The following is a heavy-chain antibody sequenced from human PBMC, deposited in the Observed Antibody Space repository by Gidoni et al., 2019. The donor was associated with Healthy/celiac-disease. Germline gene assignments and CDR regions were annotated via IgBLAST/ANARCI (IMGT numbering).Heavy chain of an antibody. CDR3: AKDVEIQLWSGYLFDY. J-gene: IGHJ4*02. V-gene: IGHV3-23*01. CDR2: ISGSGGST. Sequence: EVQLLESGGGLVQPGGSLRLSCAASGFTFSRYAMSWVRQAPGKGLEWVSAISGSGGSTYYADSVKGRFTISRDNSKNTLYLQMNSLRAEDTAVYYCAKDVEIQLWSGYLFDYWGQGTLVTVSS. CDR1: GFTFSRYA. D-gene: IGHD5-18*01.